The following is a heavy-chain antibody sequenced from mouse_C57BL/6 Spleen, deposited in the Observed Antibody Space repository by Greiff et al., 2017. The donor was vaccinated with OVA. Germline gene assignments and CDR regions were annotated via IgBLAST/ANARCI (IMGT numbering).Heavy chain of an antibody. CDR3: AREEIYYYGSSRYFDV. V-gene: IGHV1-61*01. D-gene: IGHD1-1*01. CDR2: IYPSDSET. CDR1: GYTFTSYW. Sequence: QVQLQQPGAELVRPGSSVKLSCKASGYTFTSYWMDWVKQRPGQGLEWIGNIYPSDSETHYNQKFKDKATLTVDKSSSTAYMQLSSLTSEDSAVYYCAREEIYYYGSSRYFDVWGTGTTVTVSS. J-gene: IGHJ1*03.